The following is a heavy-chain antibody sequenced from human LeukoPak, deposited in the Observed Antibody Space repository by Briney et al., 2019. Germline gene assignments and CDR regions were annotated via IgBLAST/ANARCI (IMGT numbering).Heavy chain of an antibody. V-gene: IGHV4-30-4*01. CDR2: MYYTGST. Sequence: SATLSLVCTVSGASIYSGNHYWTWIRQFPGKGLEWMGDMYYTGSTPYHPSLQSRLVFSLDTANNQFFLNLTSVTAGDTAVYHCAREVSGGTFDYWGQGSLVTVSS. CDR3: AREVSGGTFDY. D-gene: IGHD1-1*01. CDR1: GASIYSGNHY. J-gene: IGHJ4*02.